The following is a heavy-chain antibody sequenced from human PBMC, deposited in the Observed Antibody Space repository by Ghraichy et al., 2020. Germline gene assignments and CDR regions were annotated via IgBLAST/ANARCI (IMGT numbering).Heavy chain of an antibody. CDR1: GYTFTSYA. V-gene: IGHV1-3*01. CDR2: INAGNGNT. Sequence: ASVKLSCKASGYTFTSYAIYWVCQAPGQRLEWMGWINAGNGNTKYSQKFQGRVTITRDTSASTSYMELSSLRSEDTAVYYCGGQTTPYFYYGMDVWGQGTTVTVSS. J-gene: IGHJ6*02. D-gene: IGHD1-1*01. CDR3: GGQTTPYFYYGMDV.